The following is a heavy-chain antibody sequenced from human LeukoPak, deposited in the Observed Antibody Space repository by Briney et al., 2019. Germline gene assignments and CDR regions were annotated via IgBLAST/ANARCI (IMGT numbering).Heavy chain of an antibody. Sequence: GGSLRLSCAACGFTFRSYSMNWVRQAPGKGLEWLSYISGSGSPIDYADSVKGRFTISRDNDKNSLYLQMNSLRAEDTAVYYCARDLNWSFDYWGQGVLVTVSS. J-gene: IGHJ4*02. CDR3: ARDLNWSFDY. V-gene: IGHV3-48*01. CDR2: ISGSGSPI. CDR1: GFTFRSYS. D-gene: IGHD3-3*01.